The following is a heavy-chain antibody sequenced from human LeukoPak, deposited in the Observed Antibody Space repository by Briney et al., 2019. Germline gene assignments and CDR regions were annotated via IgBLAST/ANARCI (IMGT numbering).Heavy chain of an antibody. V-gene: IGHV3-11*01. J-gene: IGHJ4*02. Sequence: GGSLRLSCAASGFTFSDYYMSWIRQAPGKGLEWVSYISSSGSTIYYADSVKGRFTISRDNAKNSLYLQMNSLRAEDTALYYCAKIPGRYYDSSGYYYFDYWGQGTLVTVSS. CDR2: ISSSGSTI. CDR1: GFTFSDYY. D-gene: IGHD3-22*01. CDR3: AKIPGRYYDSSGYYYFDY.